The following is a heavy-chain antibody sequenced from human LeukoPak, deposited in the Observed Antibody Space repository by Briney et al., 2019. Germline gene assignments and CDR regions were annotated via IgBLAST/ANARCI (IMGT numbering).Heavy chain of an antibody. CDR2: IHHTGTT. D-gene: IGHD1-1*01. CDR1: AYSIISSYY. V-gene: IGHV4-38-2*02. Sequence: SETLSHTCAVSAYSIISSYYWGWIRQAPGKGLEWIGNIHHTGTTYYNPSLKSRVTISLDASKNQFSLRLPSVTAADTAVYYCARDLSGGAFDYWGQGTLVTVSS. J-gene: IGHJ4*02. CDR3: ARDLSGGAFDY.